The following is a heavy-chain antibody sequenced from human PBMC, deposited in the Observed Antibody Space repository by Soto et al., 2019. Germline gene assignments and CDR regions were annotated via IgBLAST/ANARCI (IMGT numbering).Heavy chain of an antibody. D-gene: IGHD2-2*03. CDR1: GFPFSDYA. CDR3: ARDWISLSSGHGDS. V-gene: IGHV3-33*01. Sequence: WWSLGLSCAASGFPFSDYAMHWVRQAPGKGLGWVAISWYDGSYDFYADSVQGRFIVSRDNSNNRLYLQMNSLRVDDTAIYYCARDWISLSSGHGDSWVQGTRVTLSS. J-gene: IGHJ4*02. CDR2: SWYDGSYD.